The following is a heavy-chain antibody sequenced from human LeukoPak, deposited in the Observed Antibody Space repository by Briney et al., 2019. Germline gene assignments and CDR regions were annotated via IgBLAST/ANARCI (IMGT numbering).Heavy chain of an antibody. Sequence: GGSLRLSCAASGFTFSSYGMHWVRQAPGKGLEWVSSISSSSSYIYYADSVKGRFTISRDNAKNSLYLQMNSLRAEDTAVYYCARSAVATIKSPIGMDVWGQGTTVTVSS. CDR1: GFTFSSYG. J-gene: IGHJ6*02. V-gene: IGHV3-21*01. D-gene: IGHD5-12*01. CDR3: ARSAVATIKSPIGMDV. CDR2: ISSSSSYI.